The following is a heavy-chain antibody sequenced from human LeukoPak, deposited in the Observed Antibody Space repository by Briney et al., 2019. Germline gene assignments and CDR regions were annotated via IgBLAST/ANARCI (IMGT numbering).Heavy chain of an antibody. CDR3: ARGMTTGPDP. CDR2: IYYSGST. J-gene: IGHJ5*02. CDR1: GGPISSSF. D-gene: IGHD4-17*01. V-gene: IGHV4-59*08. Sequence: PSETLSLTCTVSGGPISSSFWSWIRQPPGKGLEWIGHIYYSGSTNYNPSLKSRLTISVDTSKNQFSLKLSSVTAADTAVYYCARGMTTGPDPWGQGTLVTVSS.